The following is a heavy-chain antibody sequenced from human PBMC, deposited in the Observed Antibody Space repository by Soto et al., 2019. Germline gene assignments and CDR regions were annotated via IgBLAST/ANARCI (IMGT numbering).Heavy chain of an antibody. CDR3: AKGVGPSKGQYYFDY. Sequence: EVQLLESGGGLVQPGGSLRLSCAASGFTFSSYAMSWVRQAPGKGLEWVSAISGSGGSTYYADSVKGRFTISRDSSKTTLYLQMNSLRAEDTAVYYCAKGVGPSKGQYYFDYWGQGTLVTVSS. J-gene: IGHJ4*02. D-gene: IGHD1-26*01. V-gene: IGHV3-23*01. CDR1: GFTFSSYA. CDR2: ISGSGGST.